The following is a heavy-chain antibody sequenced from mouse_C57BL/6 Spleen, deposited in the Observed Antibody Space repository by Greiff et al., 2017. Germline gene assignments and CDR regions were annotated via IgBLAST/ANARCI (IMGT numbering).Heavy chain of an antibody. CDR2: ISSGGSYT. J-gene: IGHJ3*01. D-gene: IGHD1-1*01. V-gene: IGHV5-6*01. Sequence: EVMLVESGGDLVKPGGSLKLSCAASGFTFSSYGMSWVRQTPDKRLEWVATISSGGSYTYYPDSVKGRFTISRDNAKNTLYLQMSSLKSEDTAMYYCARGDITSFAYWGQGTLVTVSA. CDR1: GFTFSSYG. CDR3: ARGDITSFAY.